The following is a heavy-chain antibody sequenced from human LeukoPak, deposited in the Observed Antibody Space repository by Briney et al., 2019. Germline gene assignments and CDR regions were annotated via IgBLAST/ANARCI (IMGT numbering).Heavy chain of an antibody. CDR3: ARGYYYYYGMDV. Sequence: SETLSLTCTVSGGSISSYYWSWIRQPPGKGLEWIGYIYYSGSTNYNPSLKSRVTISVDTSKNQFFLKLSSVTAADTAVYYCARGYYYYYGMDVWGQGTTVTVSS. J-gene: IGHJ6*02. V-gene: IGHV4-59*01. CDR1: GGSISSYY. CDR2: IYYSGST.